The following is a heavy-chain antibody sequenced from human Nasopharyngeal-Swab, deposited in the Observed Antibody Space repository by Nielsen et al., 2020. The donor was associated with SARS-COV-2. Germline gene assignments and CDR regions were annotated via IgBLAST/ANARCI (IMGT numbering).Heavy chain of an antibody. J-gene: IGHJ4*02. CDR2: ISYDGSNK. CDR3: ARTLGGYYYFDY. V-gene: IGHV3-30*04. Sequence: GGSLRLSCAASGFTFSSYAIHWVRQAPGKGLEWVTFISYDGSNKYYADSVKGRFTISRDNSKNTLYLQMNSLRAEDTAVYYCARTLGGYYYFDYWGQGTLVTVSS. CDR1: GFTFSSYA. D-gene: IGHD3-22*01.